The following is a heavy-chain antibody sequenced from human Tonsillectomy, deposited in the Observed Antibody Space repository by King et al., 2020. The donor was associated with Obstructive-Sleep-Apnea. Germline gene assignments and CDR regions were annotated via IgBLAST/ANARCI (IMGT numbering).Heavy chain of an antibody. CDR2: IYSSGSVM. CDR3: ARERTTRSLNDPLDL. J-gene: IGHJ3*01. CDR1: GVTFSFFN. Sequence: VQLGESGGGLVQSGGSLRLSCVGSGVTFSFFNMNWVRPAPGKGLEWVSFIYSSGSVMYYGDSLKGRFTFSLDNAKNSLFLQMNSLRAEDTAIYYCARERTTRSLNDPLDLWGQGTMVTVSS. D-gene: IGHD4-11*01. V-gene: IGHV3-48*03.